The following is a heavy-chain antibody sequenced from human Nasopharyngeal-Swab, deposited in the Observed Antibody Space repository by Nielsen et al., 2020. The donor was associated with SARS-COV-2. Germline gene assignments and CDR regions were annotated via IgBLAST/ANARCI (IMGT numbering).Heavy chain of an antibody. D-gene: IGHD6-13*01. CDR3: ASWPRESSSWFWS. V-gene: IGHV4-59*01. CDR2: FYDSGRT. Sequence: SETLSLTCTVPGASITNYYWTWVRQSPGKGPEWIGSFYDSGRTNYRSSLKSRVTMSVDTSKSQFSLKLTSVTAADTAVYFCASWPRESSSWFWSWGLGTLVTVSS. J-gene: IGHJ4*02. CDR1: GASITNYY.